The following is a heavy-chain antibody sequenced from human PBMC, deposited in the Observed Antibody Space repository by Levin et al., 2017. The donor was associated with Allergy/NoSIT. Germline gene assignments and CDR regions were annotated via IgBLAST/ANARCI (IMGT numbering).Heavy chain of an antibody. Sequence: PGGSLRLSCAASGFTFNKFGMHWVRQGPGKGLEWVAVISFDASQEYYADSVKGRFTISRDNSKNTLYLQMNSLRPEDTAVSFFAKIGDCSSGVCFWETLHDAFDVWGQGTMVSVSS. D-gene: IGHD6-13*01. J-gene: IGHJ3*01. CDR2: ISFDASQE. CDR1: GFTFNKFG. CDR3: AKIGDCSSGVCFWETLHDAFDV. V-gene: IGHV3-30*18.